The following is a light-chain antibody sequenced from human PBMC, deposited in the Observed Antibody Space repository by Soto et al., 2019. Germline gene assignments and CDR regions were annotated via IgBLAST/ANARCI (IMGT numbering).Light chain of an antibody. CDR1: QSVSSD. CDR3: QQYNNWPNT. CDR2: GAS. Sequence: EIVMTQSPATLSVSPGERATLSCRASQSVSSDLAWYLQKPGQAPSLLVYGASTRATGMPARFSGSGSGTEFTLTISSLQSEDFAVYYCQQYNNWPNTFGQGNKLEIK. J-gene: IGKJ2*01. V-gene: IGKV3-15*01.